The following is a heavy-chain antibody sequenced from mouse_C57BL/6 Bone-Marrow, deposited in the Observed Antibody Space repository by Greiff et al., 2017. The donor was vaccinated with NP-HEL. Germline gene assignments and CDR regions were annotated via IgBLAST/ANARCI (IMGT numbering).Heavy chain of an antibody. V-gene: IGHV5-4*03. D-gene: IGHD2-4*01. CDR1: GFTFSSYA. CDR2: ISDGGSYT. CDR3: ARGGGLLAY. Sequence: EVKLVESGGGLVKPGGSLKLSCAASGFTFSSYAMSWVRQTPEKRLEWVATISDGGSYTYYPDNVKGRFTISRDNAKNNLYLQMSHLKSEDTAMYYCARGGGLLAYWGQGTLVTVSA. J-gene: IGHJ3*01.